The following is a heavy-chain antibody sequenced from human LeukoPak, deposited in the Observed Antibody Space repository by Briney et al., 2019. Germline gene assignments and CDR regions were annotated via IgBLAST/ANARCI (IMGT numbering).Heavy chain of an antibody. V-gene: IGHV3-11*01. Sequence: GGSLRLSCAASGFIFSDYYMGWVRQAPGKGLEWVSYISNKGSSSTTYYADSVKGRFTISRDDAQNSLYLQMNSLRADDTAVYYCAKDILAAGHFFDYWGQGILVTVSS. CDR1: GFIFSDYY. J-gene: IGHJ4*02. CDR3: AKDILAAGHFFDY. D-gene: IGHD6-13*01. CDR2: ISNKGSSSTT.